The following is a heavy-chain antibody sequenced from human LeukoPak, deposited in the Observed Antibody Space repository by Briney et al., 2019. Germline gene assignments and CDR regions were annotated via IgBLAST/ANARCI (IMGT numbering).Heavy chain of an antibody. CDR2: INPAGGST. CDR3: ARYNGDLTGGFDY. CDR1: GYTFTNYY. D-gene: IGHD4-17*01. J-gene: IGHJ4*02. V-gene: IGHV1-46*01. Sequence: ASVKLSCKASGYTFTNYYIHWVRQAPGQGLEWMGIINPAGGSTGYAQKFQGRVTMTRDTSTSTVYMELGSLRSEDTAVYYCARYNGDLTGGFDYWGQGTVITVSS.